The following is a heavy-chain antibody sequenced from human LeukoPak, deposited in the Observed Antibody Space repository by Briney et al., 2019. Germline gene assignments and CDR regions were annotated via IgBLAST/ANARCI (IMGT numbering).Heavy chain of an antibody. CDR3: ARGVTTVTQLDV. V-gene: IGHV4-4*07. D-gene: IGHD4-17*01. CDR1: GGSISSYY. CDR2: IYSSGST. Sequence: SETLSLTCAVSGGSISSYYWSWIRQPAGKGLEWIGRIYSSGSTNYNPSLKSRVTMSVDTSKNQFSLKLSSMTAADTAVYYCARGVTTVTQLDVWGQGTTVTVSS. J-gene: IGHJ6*02.